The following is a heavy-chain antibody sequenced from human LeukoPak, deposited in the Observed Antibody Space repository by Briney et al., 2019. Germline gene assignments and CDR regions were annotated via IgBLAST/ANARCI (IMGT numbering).Heavy chain of an antibody. CDR3: AREDSGNYYFDF. Sequence: GGSLRLSCAASGFSFSSYTVSWVRQAPGKGLEWVSAISGSGGFTYYADSVKGRFTISRDNSKNTLFLQMNSLRAEDTAVYYCAREDSGNYYFDFWGQGTLVTVSS. D-gene: IGHD1-26*01. V-gene: IGHV3-23*01. CDR2: ISGSGGFT. J-gene: IGHJ4*02. CDR1: GFSFSSYT.